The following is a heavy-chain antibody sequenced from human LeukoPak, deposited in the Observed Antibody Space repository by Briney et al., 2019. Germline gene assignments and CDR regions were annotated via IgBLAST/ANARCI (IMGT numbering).Heavy chain of an antibody. Sequence: GGSLRLSCAASGFTFSSYSMNWVRQAPGKGLEWVSSISSGSTYMYYADSVKGRFTISRDNAQNSMYLQMNSLRAEDTAVYYCARSGRRNDYWGQGTLVTVSS. CDR3: ARSGRRNDY. D-gene: IGHD1-14*01. J-gene: IGHJ4*02. V-gene: IGHV3-21*01. CDR2: ISSGSTYM. CDR1: GFTFSSYS.